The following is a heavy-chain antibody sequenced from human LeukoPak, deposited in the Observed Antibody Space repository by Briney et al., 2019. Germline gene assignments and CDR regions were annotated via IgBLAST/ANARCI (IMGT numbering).Heavy chain of an antibody. V-gene: IGHV7-4-1*02. CDR1: GYTFTTYA. J-gene: IGHJ4*02. CDR3: AKEGQYSSSWYLGY. D-gene: IGHD6-13*01. Sequence: GASVKGSCKASGYTFTTYAMNWVRQAPGQGLEWMGWINTNTGNPTYAQGFTGRFVFSLDTSVSTAYLQISSLKAEDTAVYYCAKEGQYSSSWYLGYWGQGTLVTVSS. CDR2: INTNTGNP.